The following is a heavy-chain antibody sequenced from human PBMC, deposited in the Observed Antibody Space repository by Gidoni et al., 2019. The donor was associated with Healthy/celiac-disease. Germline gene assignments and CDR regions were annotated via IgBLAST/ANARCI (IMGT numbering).Heavy chain of an antibody. CDR1: VASLSISSYY. CDR2: IYFSGST. Sequence: QLPLQESSPGLVTPSETLSLTCTVSVASLSISSYYWGWIRQPPGKGLEWIGSIYFSGSTSYNPSIKRRVNISVDTSKNQFYMKMSCVIAADTAVYYCARNEYSGYDPYYFDYWGQGTLVTVSS. J-gene: IGHJ4*02. V-gene: IGHV4-39*01. CDR3: ARNEYSGYDPYYFDY. D-gene: IGHD5-12*01.